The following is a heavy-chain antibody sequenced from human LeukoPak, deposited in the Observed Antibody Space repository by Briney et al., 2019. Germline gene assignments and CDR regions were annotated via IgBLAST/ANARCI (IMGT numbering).Heavy chain of an antibody. CDR2: ISYDGSNT. Sequence: PGGSLRLSCAASRFTFSNYGMHWVRQAPGKGLEWVAVISYDGSNTYYADSVKGRFTISRDNSKNTLYLQMNSLRAEDTAAYYCAKEVGTVSGSYYTPIGYWGQGTLVTVSS. CDR1: RFTFSNYG. V-gene: IGHV3-30*18. CDR3: AKEVGTVSGSYYTPIGY. J-gene: IGHJ4*02. D-gene: IGHD3-10*01.